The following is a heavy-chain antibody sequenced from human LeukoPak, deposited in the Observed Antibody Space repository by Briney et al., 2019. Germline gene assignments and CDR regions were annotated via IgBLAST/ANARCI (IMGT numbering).Heavy chain of an antibody. CDR2: ISGSGGST. Sequence: RGSLRLSCAASGFTFSSYAMSWVRQALGKGLEWVSAISGSGGSTYYADSVKGRFTISRDNSKNTLYLQMNSLRAEDTAVYYCAKEDPMYYYDSSGPSTLFDYWGQGTLVTVSS. D-gene: IGHD3-22*01. J-gene: IGHJ4*02. CDR1: GFTFSSYA. V-gene: IGHV3-23*01. CDR3: AKEDPMYYYDSSGPSTLFDY.